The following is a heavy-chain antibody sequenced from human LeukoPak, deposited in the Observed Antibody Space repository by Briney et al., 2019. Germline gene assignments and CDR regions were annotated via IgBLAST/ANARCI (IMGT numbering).Heavy chain of an antibody. CDR2: ISAYNGNT. D-gene: IGHD3-22*01. CDR3: AASTMIVVGSGYWYFDL. V-gene: IGHV1-18*01. CDR1: GYTFTSYG. Sequence: ASVKVSCKASGYTFTSYGISWVRQAPGQGLEWMGWISAYNGNTNYAQKLQERVTITRDMSTSTAYMELSSLRSEDTAVYYCAASTMIVVGSGYWYFDLWGRGTLVTVSS. J-gene: IGHJ2*01.